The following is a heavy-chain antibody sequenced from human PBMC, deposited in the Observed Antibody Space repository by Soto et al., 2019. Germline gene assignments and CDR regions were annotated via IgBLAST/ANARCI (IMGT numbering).Heavy chain of an antibody. J-gene: IGHJ4*02. CDR1: RYTFTSYA. Sequence: APVEVSSDASRYTFTSYAISWVRHAHGQGLEWMGWISAYNGNTNYAQKIQGRVTMTTETSTSTAYMELSSVTAADTAVYSCARESYMEPQLAYWGQGTLVTV. D-gene: IGHD6-13*01. CDR2: ISAYNGNT. V-gene: IGHV1-18*04. CDR3: ARESYMEPQLAY.